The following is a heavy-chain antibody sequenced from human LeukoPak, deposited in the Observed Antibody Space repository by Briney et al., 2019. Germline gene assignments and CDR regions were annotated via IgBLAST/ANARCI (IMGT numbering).Heavy chain of an antibody. J-gene: IGHJ4*02. CDR2: ISGSGGST. Sequence: PGGSLRLSCAASGFTFSSYAMSWVRQAPGKGLEWVSAISGSGGSTYYADSVKGRFTISRDNSKNTLYLQMNSLRAEDTAVYYCARDLRYYDSSGYSPFDYWGQGTLVTVSS. CDR3: ARDLRYYDSSGYSPFDY. CDR1: GFTFSSYA. V-gene: IGHV3-23*01. D-gene: IGHD3-22*01.